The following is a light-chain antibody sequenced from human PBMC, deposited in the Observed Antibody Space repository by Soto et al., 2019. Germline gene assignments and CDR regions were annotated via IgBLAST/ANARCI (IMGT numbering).Light chain of an antibody. CDR3: QQPFNGPVR. J-gene: IGKJ5*01. Sequence: EIVWTQSPATLSLSPGERATLSCRASQSVSSYLAWYQQRPGQAPRLLIYDASNRATGIPARFSGSGSGTDFTLTISCLQPEDFALYYCQQPFNGPVRFGQGTRLEIK. CDR2: DAS. CDR1: QSVSSY. V-gene: IGKV3-11*01.